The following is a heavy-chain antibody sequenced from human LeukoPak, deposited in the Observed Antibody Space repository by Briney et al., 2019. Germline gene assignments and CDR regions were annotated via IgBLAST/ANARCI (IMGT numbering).Heavy chain of an antibody. CDR3: ASGGWFGELLL. D-gene: IGHD3-10*01. CDR2: IYPGDSDT. V-gene: IGHV5-51*01. CDR1: GYSFTRYW. Sequence: GESLKVSCKGPGYSFTRYWIGWVRQMPGKGLEWMGIIYPGDSDTRYGPSFQGQVTISADKSISTAYLQWSRLKASDTAMYYCASGGWFGELLLWGQGPLVTVSS. J-gene: IGHJ4*02.